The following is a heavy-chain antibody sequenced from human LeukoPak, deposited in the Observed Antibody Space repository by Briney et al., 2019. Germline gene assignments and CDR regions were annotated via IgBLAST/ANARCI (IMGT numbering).Heavy chain of an antibody. CDR3: GKASSGYYSAILH. Sequence: GGSLRLSCEGSGFSFSSYWMTWVRQLPGKGPEWVANIRQDESERYFADSVKGRFTISRDNAKNSLYLQMDSLRAEDTAFYYCGKASSGYYSAILHWGQGTLVTVSS. D-gene: IGHD3-22*01. V-gene: IGHV3-7*03. J-gene: IGHJ4*02. CDR1: GFSFSSYW. CDR2: IRQDESER.